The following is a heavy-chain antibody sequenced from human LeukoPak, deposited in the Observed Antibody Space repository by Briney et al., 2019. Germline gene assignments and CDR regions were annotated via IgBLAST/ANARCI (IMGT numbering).Heavy chain of an antibody. CDR1: GVSISTHY. D-gene: IGHD1-26*01. CDR3: ASLRERSYYARGFDY. CDR2: IYHSGST. Sequence: PSETLSLTCNVSGVSISTHYWSWIRQSPGKGLEWIGFIYHSGSTNYNPSLKSRVTISVDTSKNQFSLKLSSVTAADTAVYHCASLRERSYYARGFDYWGRGTLVTVSS. J-gene: IGHJ4*02. V-gene: IGHV4-59*08.